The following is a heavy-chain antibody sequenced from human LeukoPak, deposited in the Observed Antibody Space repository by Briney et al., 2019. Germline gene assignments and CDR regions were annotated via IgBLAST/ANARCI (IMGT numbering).Heavy chain of an antibody. V-gene: IGHV3-23*01. J-gene: IGHJ4*02. CDR2: ISGSGGST. Sequence: PGGSLRLSCAASGFTFSSYAMSWVRQAPGKGLEWVSAISGSGGSTYYADSVKGRFTISRDNSKNTLYLQMNSLRAEDTAVYYCARERSYYYDSSGFYSRFDYWGQGTLVTVSS. CDR1: GFTFSSYA. CDR3: ARERSYYYDSSGFYSRFDY. D-gene: IGHD3-22*01.